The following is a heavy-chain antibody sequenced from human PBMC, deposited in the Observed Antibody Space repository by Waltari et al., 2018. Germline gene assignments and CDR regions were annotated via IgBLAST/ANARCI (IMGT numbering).Heavy chain of an antibody. CDR1: GYSISSGYY. CDR2: IYHSGNM. V-gene: IGHV4-38-2*02. Sequence: QVQLQESGPGLVEPSETLSLTCRVSGYSISSGYYWGWIRQAPGKGLEWIGSIYHSGNMYYNPSLKSRVTISMDTSTNQFSLRLSSVTAADTAVYYCVRDDGDCSSCWPYYFDFWGQGTLVTVSS. CDR3: VRDDGDCSSCWPYYFDF. J-gene: IGHJ4*02. D-gene: IGHD6-13*01.